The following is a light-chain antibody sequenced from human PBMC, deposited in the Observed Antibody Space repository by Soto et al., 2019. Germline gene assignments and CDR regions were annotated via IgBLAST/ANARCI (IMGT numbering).Light chain of an antibody. CDR1: QSLLHINGYNY. V-gene: IGKV2-28*01. CDR3: IQTLQTPLT. CDR2: LAS. Sequence: IVVTQPPLALPVTPGEPASISCRSSQSLLHINGYNYLDCYLQKPGQSPQPLCYLASNRASGVPDRFSGSGSGTDFTLKISRVEAEDFGVYYCIQTLQTPLTFGGGTKVDIK. J-gene: IGKJ4*01.